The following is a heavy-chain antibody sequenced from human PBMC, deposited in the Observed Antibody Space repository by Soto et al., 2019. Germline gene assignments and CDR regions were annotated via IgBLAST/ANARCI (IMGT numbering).Heavy chain of an antibody. CDR2: ISGSGGST. V-gene: IGHV3-23*01. Sequence: EVQLLESGGGLVQPGGSLRLSCAASGFTFSSYAMSWVRQAPGKGLEWVSAISGSGGSTYYADSVKGRFTISRDNSKNTLYLQMNSLRDEDTAVYYCAKDVSLQYDFWSGYHGLNYYYYGMDVWGQGTTVTVSS. D-gene: IGHD3-3*01. CDR3: AKDVSLQYDFWSGYHGLNYYYYGMDV. J-gene: IGHJ6*02. CDR1: GFTFSSYA.